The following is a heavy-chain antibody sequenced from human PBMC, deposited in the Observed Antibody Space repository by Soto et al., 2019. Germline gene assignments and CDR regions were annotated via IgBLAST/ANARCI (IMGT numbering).Heavy chain of an antibody. CDR2: IYYSGST. D-gene: IGHD3-22*01. J-gene: IGHJ6*02. CDR3: ARGAGDSSGYYPYYYGMDV. V-gene: IGHV4-59*01. Sequence: SETLSLTXTVSGGSISSYYWSWIRQPPGKGLEWIGYIYYSGSTNYNPSLKSRVTISVDTSKNQFSLKLSSVTAADTAVYYCARGAGDSSGYYPYYYGMDVWGQGTTVTVSS. CDR1: GGSISSYY.